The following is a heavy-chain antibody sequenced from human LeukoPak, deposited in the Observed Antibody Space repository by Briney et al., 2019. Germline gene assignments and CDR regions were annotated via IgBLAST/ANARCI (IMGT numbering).Heavy chain of an antibody. D-gene: IGHD2-15*01. V-gene: IGHV3-7*01. Sequence: GGSLRLSCAASGFTFSRYWMTWIRQSPGKGLEWVANINQDGSEKYYGDSVTGRFTISRDNAENSLFLQMNSLRADDTGVYYCARAREAPANVFPDHWGQGVVVTVSS. CDR1: GFTFSRYW. J-gene: IGHJ4*02. CDR2: INQDGSEK. CDR3: ARAREAPANVFPDH.